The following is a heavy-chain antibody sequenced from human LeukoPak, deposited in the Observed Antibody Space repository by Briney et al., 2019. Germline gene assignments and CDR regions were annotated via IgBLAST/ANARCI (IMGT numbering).Heavy chain of an antibody. D-gene: IGHD6-19*01. CDR1: GYTFTSYG. CDR3: ARDWASGWYGDVLGNFDY. J-gene: IGHJ4*02. V-gene: IGHV1-18*01. CDR2: ISAYNGNT. Sequence: ASVKVSCKASGYTFTSYGISWVRQAPGQGLEWMGWISAYNGNTNYAQKIQGRVTMTTDTSTSTAYMELRSLRSDDTAVYYCARDWASGWYGDVLGNFDYWGQGTLVTVSS.